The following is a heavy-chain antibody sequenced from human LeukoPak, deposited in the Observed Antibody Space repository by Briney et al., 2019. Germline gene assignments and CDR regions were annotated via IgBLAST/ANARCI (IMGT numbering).Heavy chain of an antibody. CDR1: GPSISSGDYY. CDR2: VYYSGST. CDR3: ARVADTAMNYFDY. Sequence: SETLSLTCTVSGPSISSGDYYWSWIRQPQGKGLEWIGDVYYSGSTYYNTSLKSRLTISVDTSKNQFYLKLSSVTAADTAVYYCARVADTAMNYFDYWGQGTLVTVSS. D-gene: IGHD5-18*01. J-gene: IGHJ4*02. V-gene: IGHV4-30-4*08.